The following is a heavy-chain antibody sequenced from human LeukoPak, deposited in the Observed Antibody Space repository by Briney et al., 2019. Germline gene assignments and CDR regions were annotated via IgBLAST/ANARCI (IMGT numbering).Heavy chain of an antibody. CDR2: IYYSGST. J-gene: IGHJ4*02. Sequence: SETLSLTCTVSGGSISSYYWSWIRQPPGKGLEWIGYIYYSGSTNYNPSLKSRVTISVDTSKNQFSLKLSSVTAADTAVYYCARHEYSSSWYSVWDYWGQGTLVTVSS. CDR3: ARHEYSSSWYSVWDY. CDR1: GGSISSYY. V-gene: IGHV4-59*01. D-gene: IGHD6-13*01.